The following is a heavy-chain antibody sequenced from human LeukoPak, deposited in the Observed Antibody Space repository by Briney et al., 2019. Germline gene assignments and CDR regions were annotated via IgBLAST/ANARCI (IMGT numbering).Heavy chain of an antibody. V-gene: IGHV3-30*02. CDR1: GFTFSSYG. D-gene: IGHD3-22*01. CDR2: IRYDGSNK. Sequence: GGSLRLSCAASGFTFSSYGMHWVRQAPGKGLEWVAFIRYDGSNKYYADSVKGRFTISRDNSKNTLYLQMNSLRAEDTAVYYCAKDESSAVSLYYYYYMDVWGKGTTVTVSS. J-gene: IGHJ6*03. CDR3: AKDESSAVSLYYYYYMDV.